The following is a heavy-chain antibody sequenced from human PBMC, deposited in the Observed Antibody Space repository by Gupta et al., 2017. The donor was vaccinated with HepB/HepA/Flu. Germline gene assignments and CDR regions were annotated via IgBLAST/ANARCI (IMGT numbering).Heavy chain of an antibody. CDR2: ISYDGSNK. D-gene: IGHD2-15*01. V-gene: IGHV3-30-3*01. CDR1: GFTFSSYA. J-gene: IGHJ4*02. Sequence: QVQLVESGGGVVQPGRSLRLSCAASGFTFSSYAMHWVRPAPGKGLEWVAVISYDGSNKYYADSVKGRFIISRDNSKNTLYLQMNSLRAEDTAVYYCASSLGYCSGGSCYPIDYWGQGTLVTVSS. CDR3: ASSLGYCSGGSCYPIDY.